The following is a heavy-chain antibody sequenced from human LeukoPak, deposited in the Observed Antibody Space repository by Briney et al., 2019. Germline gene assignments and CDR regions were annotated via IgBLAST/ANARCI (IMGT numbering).Heavy chain of an antibody. CDR3: ARGSRVDFDY. CDR1: GASISNYY. Sequence: SETLSLTCTVSGASISNYYWSWIRQPPGKGLECIGYVSYSGRTNHNPSLKSRVTISADTSKNQFSLKLTSVTAADTAVYYCARGSRVDFDYWGQGTLVTVSS. D-gene: IGHD2-15*01. CDR2: VSYSGRT. J-gene: IGHJ4*02. V-gene: IGHV4-59*08.